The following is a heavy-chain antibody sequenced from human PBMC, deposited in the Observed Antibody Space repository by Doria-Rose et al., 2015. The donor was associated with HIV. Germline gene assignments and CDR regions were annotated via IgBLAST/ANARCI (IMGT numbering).Heavy chain of an antibody. CDR3: ARGRSSWRLNYHYFYMDV. D-gene: IGHD1-20*01. J-gene: IGHJ6*03. CDR2: GST. Sequence: GSTNYNPSLKSRVTISVDTSKNQFSLKLSSVTAADTAVYYCARGRSSWRLNYHYFYMDVWGKGTTVTVSS. V-gene: IGHV4-34*01.